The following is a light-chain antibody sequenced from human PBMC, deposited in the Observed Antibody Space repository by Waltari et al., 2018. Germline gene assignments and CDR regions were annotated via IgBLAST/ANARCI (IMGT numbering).Light chain of an antibody. J-gene: IGKJ1*01. CDR2: QAS. CDR1: ESISSW. V-gene: IGKV1-5*03. CDR3: LQYTGNVWT. Sequence: DIQMTQSPSILSASVGDRVTITCRASESISSWLAWYQQKLGKAPKLLIYQASRLQRGVPSRVSASGSGREFTLTISGLQPDDFASYYCLQYTGNVWTFGQGTKVEVQ.